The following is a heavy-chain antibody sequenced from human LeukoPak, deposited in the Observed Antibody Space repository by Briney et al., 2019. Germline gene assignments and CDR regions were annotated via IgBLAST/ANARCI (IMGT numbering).Heavy chain of an antibody. J-gene: IGHJ4*02. V-gene: IGHV4-31*03. CDR3: ARDHCSGGSCYTPY. CDR2: IYYSGST. CDR1: GGSISSGGYY. D-gene: IGHD2-15*01. Sequence: SQTLFLTCTVSGGSISSGGYYWSWIRQHPGKGLEWIGYIYYSGSTYYNPSLKSRVTISVDTSKNQFSLKLSSVTAADTAVYYCARDHCSGGSCYTPYWGQGTLVTVSS.